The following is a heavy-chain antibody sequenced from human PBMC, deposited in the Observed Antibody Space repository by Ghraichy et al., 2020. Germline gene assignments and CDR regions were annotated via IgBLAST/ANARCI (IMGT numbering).Heavy chain of an antibody. CDR3: ARAAGSTSWSTGAFDI. D-gene: IGHD2-2*01. V-gene: IGHV4-31*03. Sequence: SETLSPTCTVSGGSISSGGYYWSWIRQHPGKGLEWIGYIYYSGSTYYNPSLKSRVTISVDTSKNQFSLKLSSVTAADTAVYYCARAAGSTSWSTGAFDIWGQGTMVTVSS. CDR2: IYYSGST. CDR1: GGSISSGGYY. J-gene: IGHJ3*02.